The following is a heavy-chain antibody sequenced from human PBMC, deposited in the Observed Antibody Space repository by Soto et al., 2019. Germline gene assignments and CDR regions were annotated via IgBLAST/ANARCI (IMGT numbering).Heavy chain of an antibody. J-gene: IGHJ6*02. V-gene: IGHV3-23*01. CDR1: GFTFSDYA. CDR3: AKDHGMDV. Sequence: SLRLSCVASGFTFSDYAMAWVRQSPGKGLEWVSSISGSGGSTYYADSVKGRFTTSRDNSKNAVFLQMNSLRAEDTAVYYCAKDHGMDVWGQGATVTVSS. CDR2: ISGSGGST.